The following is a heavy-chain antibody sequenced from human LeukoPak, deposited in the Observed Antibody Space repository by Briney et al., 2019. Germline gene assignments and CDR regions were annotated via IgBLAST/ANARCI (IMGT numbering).Heavy chain of an antibody. CDR3: ARDSYNNVDY. V-gene: IGHV3-74*01. J-gene: IGHJ4*02. CDR1: GFTFNAYW. D-gene: IGHD5-24*01. Sequence: GGPLRLSCAASGFTFNAYWMHWVRQAPGQGLVWVSRTDTEGTSTHYADSVKGRFTVSRDNAKNTVYLQMNSLRAEDTAVYYCARDSYNNVDYWGQGTLVTVSS. CDR2: TDTEGTST.